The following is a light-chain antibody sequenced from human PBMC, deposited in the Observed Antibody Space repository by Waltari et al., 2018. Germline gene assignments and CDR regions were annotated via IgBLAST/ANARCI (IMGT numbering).Light chain of an antibody. J-gene: IGKJ1*01. V-gene: IGKV3-20*01. CDR3: QQYGRSPRT. CDR2: GAA. Sequence: EIVLTQSPGTLSLSPGERATLSCRASQSVSSSYLAWYQQKPGQAPRLLIYGAATRASGIADRVSGSGSGTDVTLTISRLEPEDFAVYYCQQYGRSPRTFGQGTKVEIK. CDR1: QSVSSSY.